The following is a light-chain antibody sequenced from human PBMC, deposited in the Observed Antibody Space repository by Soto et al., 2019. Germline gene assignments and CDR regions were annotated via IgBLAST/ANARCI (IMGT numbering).Light chain of an antibody. V-gene: IGLV3-1*01. J-gene: IGLJ2*01. CDR1: KLGDKY. Sequence: SSELTQPPSVSVSPGQTASITCSGDKLGDKYACWYQQKPGQSPVLVIYQNSKRPSRIPERFSGSNSGNTATLTISGTQAMDEADYYCQAWDSSTVVFGGGTQLTVL. CDR2: QNS. CDR3: QAWDSSTVV.